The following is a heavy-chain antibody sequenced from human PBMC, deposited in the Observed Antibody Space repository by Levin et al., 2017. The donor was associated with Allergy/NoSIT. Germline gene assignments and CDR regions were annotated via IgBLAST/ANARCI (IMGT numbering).Heavy chain of an antibody. Sequence: GGSLRLSCAASGFTFSSHWVHWVRQVPGKGLVGVSHISGGSVSKSYGDSVKGRFTISRDNAKNMLYLQMNSLRVEDTAVYYCVRGGGFSYDPFDFWGQGTLVTVSS. CDR3: VRGGGFSYDPFDF. V-gene: IGHV3-74*03. CDR2: ISGGSVSK. CDR1: GFTFSSHW. D-gene: IGHD3-16*01. J-gene: IGHJ4*02.